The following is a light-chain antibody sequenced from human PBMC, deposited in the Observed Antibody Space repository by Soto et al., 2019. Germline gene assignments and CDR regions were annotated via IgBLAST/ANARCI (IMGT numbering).Light chain of an antibody. CDR1: NSNIGSNT. CDR2: SNN. J-gene: IGLJ1*01. CDR3: AAWDDSLNGDV. Sequence: QSVLTQPPSASGTPGQRVTISCSGSNSNIGSNTVNWYQQLPGTAPKLLIYSNNQRPSGVPDRFSGSKSGTSASLAIIGLQSEDEADYYCAAWDDSLNGDVFGTGTKVNVL. V-gene: IGLV1-44*01.